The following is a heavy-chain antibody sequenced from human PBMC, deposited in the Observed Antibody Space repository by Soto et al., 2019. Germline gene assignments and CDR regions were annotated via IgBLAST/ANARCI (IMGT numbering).Heavy chain of an antibody. Sequence: GGSLRLSCAASGFTFSSYGMHWVRQAPGKGLEWVAVIWYDGSNKYYADSVKGRFTISRDNSKNTLYLQMNSLRAEDTAVYYCARDRGYSYGEFDYWGQGTLVTVSS. CDR1: GFTFSSYG. V-gene: IGHV3-33*01. CDR2: IWYDGSNK. D-gene: IGHD5-18*01. J-gene: IGHJ4*02. CDR3: ARDRGYSYGEFDY.